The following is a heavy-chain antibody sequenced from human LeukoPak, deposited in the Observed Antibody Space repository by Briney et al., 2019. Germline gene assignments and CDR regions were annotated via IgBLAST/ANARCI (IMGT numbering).Heavy chain of an antibody. CDR3: ARRGTHYCISTDCNPNWYDP. J-gene: IGHJ5*02. CDR1: GFPFSSYG. V-gene: IGHV3-30*03. CDR2: VSHDGSNE. Sequence: GRSLRLSCAASGFPFSSYGMHWVRQAPGKGLEWVAVVSHDGSNEYFVDSVKGRFTISRDNSKNTLYLQMNSLRAEDTAVYYCARRGTHYCISTDCNPNWYDPWGQGTLVTVSS. D-gene: IGHD2-2*01.